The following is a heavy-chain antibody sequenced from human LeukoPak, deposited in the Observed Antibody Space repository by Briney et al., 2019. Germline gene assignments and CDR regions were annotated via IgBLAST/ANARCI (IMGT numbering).Heavy chain of an antibody. CDR3: ASDRSGPDAFDI. CDR2: INHSGST. Sequence: SETLSLTCAVYGGSFSGYYWSWIRQPPGKGLEWIGEINHSGSTNYNPSLKSQVTISVDTSKNQFSLKLSSVTAADTAVYYCASDRSGPDAFDIWGQGTMVTVSS. J-gene: IGHJ3*02. D-gene: IGHD6-19*01. CDR1: GGSFSGYY. V-gene: IGHV4-34*01.